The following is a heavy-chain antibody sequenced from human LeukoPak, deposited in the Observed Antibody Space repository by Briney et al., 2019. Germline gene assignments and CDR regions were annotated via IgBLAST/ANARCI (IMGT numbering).Heavy chain of an antibody. CDR1: GLTFNTYA. J-gene: IGHJ4*02. CDR3: AKTTVGYSSGRYPGWPADC. D-gene: IGHD6-19*01. CDR2: ICGSGGCT. V-gene: IGHV3-23*01. Sequence: GGSLRLSCAASGLTFNTYALYWVRQAPGKGLEWVSGICGSGGCTYYADSVKGRFTISRDNSKNTVYLQMNSLTADDTAIYYCAKTTVGYSSGRYPGWPADCWGRGTLVTVSS.